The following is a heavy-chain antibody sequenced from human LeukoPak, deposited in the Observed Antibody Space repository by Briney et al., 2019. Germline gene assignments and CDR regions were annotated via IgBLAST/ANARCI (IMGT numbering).Heavy chain of an antibody. CDR3: ARMGTYDYVWGSYRYSADY. D-gene: IGHD3-16*02. CDR2: IYYSGST. V-gene: IGHV4-59*08. J-gene: IGHJ4*02. CDR1: GGSISSYY. Sequence: PSETLSLTCTVSGGSISSYYWGWIRQPPGKGLEWIGYIYYSGSTNYNPSLKSRVTISVDTSKNQFSLKLSSVTAADTAVYYCARMGTYDYVWGSYRYSADYWGQGTLVTVSS.